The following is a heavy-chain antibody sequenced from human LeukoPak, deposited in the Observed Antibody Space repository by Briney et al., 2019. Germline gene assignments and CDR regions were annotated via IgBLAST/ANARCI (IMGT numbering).Heavy chain of an antibody. J-gene: IGHJ4*02. CDR2: IKEDGNEK. Sequence: PGGSLRLSCAADGFTFRKHRMSWVRQAKGKGLECVAKIKEDGNEKHYVDSVEGRFTISRDNTGNSLYLQMNSLRDDDTAVYYCARDYTGGWNDYWGQGTLVTVSS. D-gene: IGHD7-27*01. CDR3: ARDYTGGWNDY. CDR1: GFTFRKHR. V-gene: IGHV3-7*01.